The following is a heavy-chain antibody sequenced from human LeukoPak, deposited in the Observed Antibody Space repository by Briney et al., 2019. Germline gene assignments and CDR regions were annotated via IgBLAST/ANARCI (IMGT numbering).Heavy chain of an antibody. CDR2: IYYSGST. D-gene: IGHD1-26*01. CDR3: ARPSGSYSHAPFDY. J-gene: IGHJ4*02. Sequence: SETLSLTCTVSGGSISSGGYYWSWIRQHPGKGLEWIGYIYYSGSTYYNPSLESRVTISVDTSKNQFSLKLSSVTAADTAVYYCARPSGSYSHAPFDYWGQGTLVTVSS. V-gene: IGHV4-31*03. CDR1: GGSISSGGYY.